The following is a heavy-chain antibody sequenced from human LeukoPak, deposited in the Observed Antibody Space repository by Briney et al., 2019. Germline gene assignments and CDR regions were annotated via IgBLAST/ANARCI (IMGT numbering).Heavy chain of an antibody. V-gene: IGHV3-23*01. CDR1: GFTFSSYG. Sequence: GGSLRLSCAASGFTFSSYGMSWVRQAPGKGLEWVSAISGSGGSTYYADSVKGRFTISRDNSKNTLYLQMNSLRAEDTAVYYCARGPFTSISKYFDYWGKGTLVTVSS. J-gene: IGHJ4*02. CDR3: ARGPFTSISKYFDY. CDR2: ISGSGGST. D-gene: IGHD2-2*01.